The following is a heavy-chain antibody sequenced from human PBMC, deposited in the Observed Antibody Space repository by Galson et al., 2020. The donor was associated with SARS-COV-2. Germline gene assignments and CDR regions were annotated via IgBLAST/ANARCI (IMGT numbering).Heavy chain of an antibody. CDR2: IKSKTDGGTT. J-gene: IGHJ4*02. CDR1: GFTFSNAW. D-gene: IGHD3-9*01. Sequence: GGSLRLSCAASGFTFSNAWMSWVRQAPGKGLEWVGHIKSKTDGGTTDYAAPVKGRFTISRDDSKNTLYLQMNSLKTEDTAVYYCTTDLLRYFDLPAWDYWGQGTLVTVSS. V-gene: IGHV3-15*01. CDR3: TTDLLRYFDLPAWDY.